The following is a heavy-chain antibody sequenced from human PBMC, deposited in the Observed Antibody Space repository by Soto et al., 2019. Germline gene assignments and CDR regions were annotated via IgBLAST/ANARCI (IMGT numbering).Heavy chain of an antibody. J-gene: IGHJ4*02. CDR3: AIDPNGDYVGAFDY. Sequence: EVQLLESGGGLVQPGGSLRLSCAASGLTFSSYALTWVRQAPGKGLEWVSSISGSGGNTKYADSVKGRFTISRDNSKNLLFLQMNSLRAEDTAVYYCAIDPNGDYVGAFDYWGQGTLVTVSS. D-gene: IGHD4-17*01. CDR1: GLTFSSYA. CDR2: ISGSGGNT. V-gene: IGHV3-23*01.